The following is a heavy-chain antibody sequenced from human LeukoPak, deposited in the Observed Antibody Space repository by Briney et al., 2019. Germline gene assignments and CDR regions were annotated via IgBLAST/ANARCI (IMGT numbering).Heavy chain of an antibody. CDR2: ISRSRSFI. V-gene: IGHV3-21*01. Sequence: GRSLRRSGAASGLTSSSDSMNWVRQAQGRVLEWFSSISRSRSFIYYADSVKGLFTISRDNAKNSLYLQMKSLRAEDTAVYYCSRDRIWGISGSQAWGQGTLVTVSS. J-gene: IGHJ4*02. D-gene: IGHD3-22*01. CDR1: GLTSSSDS. CDR3: SRDRIWGISGSQA.